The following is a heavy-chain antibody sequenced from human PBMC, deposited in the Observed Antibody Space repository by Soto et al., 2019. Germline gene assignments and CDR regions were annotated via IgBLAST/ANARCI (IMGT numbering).Heavy chain of an antibody. CDR2: IWYDGSNK. Sequence: GGSLRLSCAASGFTFSSYGMHWVRQAPGKGLEWVAVIWYDGSNKYYADSVKGRFTISRDNSKNTLYLQMNSLRAEDTAVYYCARGRVSSWYFDYWGQGTLVTVSS. J-gene: IGHJ4*02. CDR3: ARGRVSSWYFDY. D-gene: IGHD6-13*01. V-gene: IGHV3-33*01. CDR1: GFTFSSYG.